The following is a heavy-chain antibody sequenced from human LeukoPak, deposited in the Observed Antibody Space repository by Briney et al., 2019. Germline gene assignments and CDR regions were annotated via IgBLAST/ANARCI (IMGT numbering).Heavy chain of an antibody. D-gene: IGHD2-21*02. CDR2: IYYSGTT. Sequence: SETLSLTCTVSSGSISNYYWNWIRQPPGKGLEWIGYIYYSGTTNYNPSLKSRVSMSVDTSKNQFSLKMTSVTAADTAMYYCARDTALWTFDIWGQGTMVTVSS. CDR1: SGSISNYY. V-gene: IGHV4-59*12. CDR3: ARDTALWTFDI. J-gene: IGHJ3*02.